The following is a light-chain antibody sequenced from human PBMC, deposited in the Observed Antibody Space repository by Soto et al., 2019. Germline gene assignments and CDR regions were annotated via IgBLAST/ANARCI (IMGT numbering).Light chain of an antibody. Sequence: DIQMTQAPSSVFASVGDRVTITCRASQGIGTWLAWYQQKPGKAPSLLIYAASTLHSGVPSRFTGRGSGTDFTLTISSLQPEHSATYYCQHATSFPITFGQGTRLEIK. V-gene: IGKV1D-12*01. CDR2: AAS. J-gene: IGKJ5*01. CDR1: QGIGTW. CDR3: QHATSFPIT.